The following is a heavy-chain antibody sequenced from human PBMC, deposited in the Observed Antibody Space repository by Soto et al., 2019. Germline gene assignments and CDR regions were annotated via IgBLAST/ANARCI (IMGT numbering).Heavy chain of an antibody. CDR2: ISGSGGST. CDR1: GFTFSSYA. Sequence: EVQLLESGGGLVQPGGSLRLSCAASGFTFSSYAMSWVRQAPGKGLEWVSAISGSGGSTYYADSVKGRFTISRDNSKNTLYLQMNSLRAEDTAVYYCAKAGGGITIFGVVTWPRYGMDVWGQGTTVTVSS. V-gene: IGHV3-23*01. CDR3: AKAGGGITIFGVVTWPRYGMDV. D-gene: IGHD3-3*01. J-gene: IGHJ6*02.